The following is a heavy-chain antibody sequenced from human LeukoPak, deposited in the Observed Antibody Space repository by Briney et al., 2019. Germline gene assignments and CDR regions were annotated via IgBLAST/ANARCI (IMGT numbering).Heavy chain of an antibody. D-gene: IGHD2-15*01. Sequence: AESLKISCKGSGYSFTSYWIGWVRQMPGKGLEWMGIIYPGDSDTRYSPSFQGQVTISADKSISTAYLQWSSLKASDTVMYYCATSRTRYSPNYWGQGTLVTVSS. CDR1: GYSFTSYW. V-gene: IGHV5-51*01. CDR3: ATSRTRYSPNY. CDR2: IYPGDSDT. J-gene: IGHJ4*02.